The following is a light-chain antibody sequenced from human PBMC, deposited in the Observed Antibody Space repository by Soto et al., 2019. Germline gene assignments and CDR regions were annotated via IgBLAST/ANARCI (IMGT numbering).Light chain of an antibody. V-gene: IGKV2-28*01. Sequence: DIVLTQSPLSLPVTPGEPASISCRSSQSLLQSNGNNHVDWYLQRPGQSPQLLLYLASSRASGVPDRFSGSGSGTEFSLEISRVEAEDVGVYYCLQAAQSPPTFGQGTRLEIK. J-gene: IGKJ5*01. CDR3: LQAAQSPPT. CDR2: LAS. CDR1: QSLLQSNGNNH.